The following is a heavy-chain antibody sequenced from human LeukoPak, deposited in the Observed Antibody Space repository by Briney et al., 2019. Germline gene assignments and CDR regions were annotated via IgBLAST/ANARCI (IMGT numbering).Heavy chain of an antibody. V-gene: IGHV3-30-3*01. Sequence: PGRPLRLSCAASGXTFSSFAVHWVRQAPGKGLEWVAVISYDGSNKYFADSVKGRFTISRDNSKNTLYLQMNSLRAEDTAVYYCARDQMIAAAGLDYWGQGTLVTVSS. J-gene: IGHJ4*02. CDR3: ARDQMIAAAGLDY. D-gene: IGHD6-13*01. CDR2: ISYDGSNK. CDR1: GXTFSSFA.